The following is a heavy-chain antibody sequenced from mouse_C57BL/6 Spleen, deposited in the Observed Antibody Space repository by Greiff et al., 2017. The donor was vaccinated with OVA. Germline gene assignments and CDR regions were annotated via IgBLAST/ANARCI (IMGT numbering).Heavy chain of an antibody. CDR3: ARRYCDY. Sequence: QVQLQQSGAELVRPGASVKLSCKASGYTFTDYYINWVKQRPGQGLEWIARIYPGSGNTYYNEKFKGKATLTAEKSSSTAYMQLSSLTSEDSAVYFCARRYCDYWGQGTTLTVSS. V-gene: IGHV1-76*01. CDR2: IYPGSGNT. J-gene: IGHJ2*01. CDR1: GYTFTDYY.